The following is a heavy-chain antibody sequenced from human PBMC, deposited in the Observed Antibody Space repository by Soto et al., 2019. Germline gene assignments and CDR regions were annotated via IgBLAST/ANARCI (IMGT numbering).Heavy chain of an antibody. CDR1: GASISITSSDAW. Sequence: QVQLQESGPGLVKPSGTLSLTCTVSGASISITSSDAWWRWVRQPPEKGLEWIGEIYHSGSTNYNPSLKSRVTMSVDKSKNQFSLRLSSVTAADTAVYYCAKMVGATLVDYWGQGSLVTVSS. V-gene: IGHV4-4*02. CDR3: AKMVGATLVDY. D-gene: IGHD1-26*01. CDR2: IYHSGST. J-gene: IGHJ4*02.